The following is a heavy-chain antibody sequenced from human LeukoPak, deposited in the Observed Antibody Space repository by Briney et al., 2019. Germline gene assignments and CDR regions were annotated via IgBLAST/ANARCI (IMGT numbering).Heavy chain of an antibody. CDR3: ARDSLYYDSSGGYFDY. V-gene: IGHV4-31*03. CDR2: IYYSGST. CDR1: RGSLSSGGYY. J-gene: IGHJ4*02. Sequence: PSQTLSLTCTVSRGSLSSGGYYWSCIRHHPGKGLEWIGYIYYSGSTYYNPSLKSRVTISVDTSKNQFSLKLSSVTAADTAVYYCARDSLYYDSSGGYFDYWGQGTLVTVSS. D-gene: IGHD3-22*01.